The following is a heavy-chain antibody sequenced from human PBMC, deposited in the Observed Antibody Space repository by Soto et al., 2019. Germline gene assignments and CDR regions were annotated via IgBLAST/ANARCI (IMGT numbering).Heavy chain of an antibody. Sequence: QVQLVESGGGVVQPGRSLRLSCVVSDFTFSDYVMHWVRQVPGKGLEWVARISYDGNYKYYADPVKGRFTISRDTSKNTLSLQMNSLKAEDSAGYYCAKDRGRYCRGGRCLLFDDWGQGTLVTVSS. CDR2: ISYDGNYK. D-gene: IGHD2-15*01. CDR3: AKDRGRYCRGGRCLLFDD. J-gene: IGHJ4*02. CDR1: DFTFSDYV. V-gene: IGHV3-30*18.